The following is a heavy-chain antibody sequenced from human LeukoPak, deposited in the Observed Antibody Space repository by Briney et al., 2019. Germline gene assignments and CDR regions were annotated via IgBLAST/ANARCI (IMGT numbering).Heavy chain of an antibody. J-gene: IGHJ4*02. V-gene: IGHV4-30-4*01. Sequence: SQTQSPTCTVAGDSISDRCDFYCRLIGQCPGKGLEWIADIFYSGTTPYNPSLKTRDSISMDTSKHQFSLRLASMAASDSAFDFYAGDGGPSGRALGYWGQGTLVVVSS. CDR2: IFYSGTT. CDR3: AGDGGPSGRALGY. D-gene: IGHD3-10*01. CDR1: GDSISDRCDFY.